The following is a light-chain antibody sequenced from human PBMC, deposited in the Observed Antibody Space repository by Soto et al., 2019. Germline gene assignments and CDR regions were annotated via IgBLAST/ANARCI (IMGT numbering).Light chain of an antibody. CDR2: DVS. J-gene: IGLJ2*01. V-gene: IGLV2-14*01. CDR1: SSDVGGYNF. CDR3: SSYTSSASVV. Sequence: QSALTQPASVSGSPGQSITISCTGTSSDVGGYNFVSWYQQHPGKVPKLMIYDVSKRPSGVSNRFSASKSGNTASLTISGLQAEDEADYYCSSYTSSASVVFGGGTKVTVL.